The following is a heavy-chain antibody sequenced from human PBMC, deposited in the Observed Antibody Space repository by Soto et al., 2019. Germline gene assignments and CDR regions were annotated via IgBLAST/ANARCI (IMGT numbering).Heavy chain of an antibody. CDR1: GYTFTSYD. J-gene: IGHJ6*02. Sequence: GASVKVSCKASGYTFTSYDINWVRQATGQGLEWMGWMNPNSGGTNYAQKFQGWVTMTRDTSISTAYMELSRLRSDDTAVYYCARDRSPSIAAPLYGMDVWGQGTTVTVSS. CDR3: ARDRSPSIAAPLYGMDV. D-gene: IGHD6-6*01. V-gene: IGHV1-2*04. CDR2: MNPNSGGT.